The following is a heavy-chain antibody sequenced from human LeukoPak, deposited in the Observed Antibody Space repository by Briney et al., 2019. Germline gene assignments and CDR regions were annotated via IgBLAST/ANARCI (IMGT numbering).Heavy chain of an antibody. V-gene: IGHV4-61*01. CDR2: IYYSGST. J-gene: IGHJ5*02. Sequence: SETLSLTCTVSGDSVSSGSYYWSWIRQPPGKGLEWIGYIYYSGSTNYNPSLKSRVTISVDTSKNQFSLKLSSVTAADTAVYYCARGVYCSSTSCPVRNWLDPWGQGTLVTVSS. CDR3: ARGVYCSSTSCPVRNWLDP. CDR1: GDSVSSGSYY. D-gene: IGHD2-2*01.